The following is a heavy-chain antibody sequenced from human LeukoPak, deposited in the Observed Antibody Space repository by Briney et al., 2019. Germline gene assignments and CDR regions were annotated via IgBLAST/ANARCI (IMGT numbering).Heavy chain of an antibody. J-gene: IGHJ4*02. D-gene: IGHD3-22*01. V-gene: IGHV3-23*01. CDR2: ISGSGGST. CDR3: AKGRYYDSSGYFRVWDYFDY. CDR1: GFTFSSYA. Sequence: GGSLRLSCAASGFTFSSYAMSWVRQAPGKGLEWVSAISGSGGSTYYADSVKGRFTISRDNSKNTLYLQMNSLRAEDTAVYYRAKGRYYDSSGYFRVWDYFDYWGQGTLVTVSS.